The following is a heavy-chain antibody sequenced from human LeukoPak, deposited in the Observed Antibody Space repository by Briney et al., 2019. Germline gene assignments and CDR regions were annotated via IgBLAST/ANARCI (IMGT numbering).Heavy chain of an antibody. CDR2: INHGGST. CDR1: GGSFSGHY. V-gene: IGHV4-34*01. J-gene: IGHJ4*02. Sequence: PSETLSLTCAVSGGSFSGHYWNWIRQPPGKGLEWIGEINHGGSTNYNPSLKSRVTISVDTSKKQFSLRLSSVTAADTAVYYCARGRYVTTRGGAAAGFLDYWGQGTLVTVST. D-gene: IGHD6-13*01. CDR3: ARGRYVTTRGGAAAGFLDY.